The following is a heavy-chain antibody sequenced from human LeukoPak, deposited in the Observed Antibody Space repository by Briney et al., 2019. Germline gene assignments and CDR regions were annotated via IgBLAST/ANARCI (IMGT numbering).Heavy chain of an antibody. J-gene: IGHJ4*02. V-gene: IGHV3-30*03. CDR1: GFTFSSYW. D-gene: IGHD3-10*01. CDR2: ISYDGSNK. Sequence: GGSLRLSCAASGFTFSSYWMHWVRQAPGKGLEWVAVISYDGSNKYYADSVKGRFTISRDNSKNTLYLQMNSLRAEDTAVYYCARDSSPYYYGSGSHDYWGQGTLVTVSS. CDR3: ARDSSPYYYGSGSHDY.